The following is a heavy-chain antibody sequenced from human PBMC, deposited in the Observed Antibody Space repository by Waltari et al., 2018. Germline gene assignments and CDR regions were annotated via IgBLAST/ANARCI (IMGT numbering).Heavy chain of an antibody. CDR2: TTPIFGTA. V-gene: IGHV1-69*14. Sequence: QVQLVQSGAEVKKPGSSVKVSCKASGGTFSSYAISWVRQAPGQGLEWMGGTTPIFGTANYAQKCQGRVTITADKSTSTAYMELSSLRSEDTAVYYCARVFYDSSGYYSPYYYYMDVWGKGTTVTVSS. CDR3: ARVFYDSSGYYSPYYYYMDV. CDR1: GGTFSSYA. J-gene: IGHJ6*03. D-gene: IGHD3-22*01.